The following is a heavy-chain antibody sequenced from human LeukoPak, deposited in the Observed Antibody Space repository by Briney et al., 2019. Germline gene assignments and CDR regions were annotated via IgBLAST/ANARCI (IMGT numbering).Heavy chain of an antibody. D-gene: IGHD2/OR15-2a*01. J-gene: IGHJ6*03. CDR1: GYTFTSYY. CDR2: INPSGGST. CDR3: ARDHSNWYYYYCMDV. Sequence: GASVKVSCKASGYTFTSYYMHWVRQAPGQGLEWMGIINPSGGSTSYAQKFQGRVTMTRDMSTSTVYMELSSLRSEDTAVYYCARDHSNWYYYYCMDVWGKGTTVTVSS. V-gene: IGHV1-46*01.